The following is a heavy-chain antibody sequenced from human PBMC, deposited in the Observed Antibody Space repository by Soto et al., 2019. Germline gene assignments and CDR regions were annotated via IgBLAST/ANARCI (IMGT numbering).Heavy chain of an antibody. CDR3: AHSSSGYDFHLTEGGFDY. Sequence: SGPTLVNPTQTLTLTCTFSGFSLSTSGVGVGWIRQPPGKALEWLALIYWNDDKRYSPSLKSRLTITKDTSKNQVVLTMTNMDPVDTATYYCAHSSSGYDFHLTEGGFDYWGQGTLVTVSS. V-gene: IGHV2-5*01. J-gene: IGHJ4*02. CDR1: GFSLSTSGVG. D-gene: IGHD5-12*01. CDR2: IYWNDDK.